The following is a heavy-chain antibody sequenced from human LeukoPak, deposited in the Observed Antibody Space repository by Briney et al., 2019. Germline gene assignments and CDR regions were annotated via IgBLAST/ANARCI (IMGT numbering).Heavy chain of an antibody. CDR2: TYYRSKWYN. V-gene: IGHV6-1*01. CDR3: AREIVVVVAATQFDP. CDR1: GDSVSSSSVA. D-gene: IGHD2-15*01. Sequence: SQTLSLTCAISGDSVSSSSVAWNWIRQSPSRGLEWLGRTYYRSKWYNDYAESVKSRITINADTSKNQFSLHLNSVTPEDTAVYYCAREIVVVVAATQFDPWGQGTLVTVSS. J-gene: IGHJ5*02.